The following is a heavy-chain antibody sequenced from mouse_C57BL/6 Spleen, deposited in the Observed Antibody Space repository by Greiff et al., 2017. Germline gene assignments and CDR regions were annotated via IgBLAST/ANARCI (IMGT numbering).Heavy chain of an antibody. CDR3: ARYSGSSYFDY. D-gene: IGHD1-1*01. V-gene: IGHV1-64*01. Sequence: QVQLQQPGAELVKPGASVKLSCKASGYTFTSYWMHWVKQRPGQGLEWIGMINPNSGSTNYNEKFKSKSTLTVDKSSRTAYMQLSSLTSEDSAVYYCARYSGSSYFDYWGQGTTLTVSS. J-gene: IGHJ2*01. CDR1: GYTFTSYW. CDR2: INPNSGST.